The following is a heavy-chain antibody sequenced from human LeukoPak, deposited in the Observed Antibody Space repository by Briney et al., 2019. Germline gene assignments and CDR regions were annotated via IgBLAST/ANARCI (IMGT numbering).Heavy chain of an antibody. Sequence: HPGGSLRLSCAASGFTFSSYGMHWVRQAPGKGLEWVAVISYDGSNKYYADSVKGRFTISRDNSKNTLYLQMNSLRAEDTAVYYCAKRGPIYSASPGNYFDYWGQGTLVTVSS. V-gene: IGHV3-30*18. CDR3: AKRGPIYSASPGNYFDY. J-gene: IGHJ4*02. D-gene: IGHD3-10*01. CDR2: ISYDGSNK. CDR1: GFTFSSYG.